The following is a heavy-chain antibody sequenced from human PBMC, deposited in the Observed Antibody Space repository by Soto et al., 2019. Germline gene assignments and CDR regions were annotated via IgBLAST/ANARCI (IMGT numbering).Heavy chain of an antibody. D-gene: IGHD2-15*01. CDR2: IYWEDDK. CDR1: GFSLSTSGVG. CDR3: AYRRSYCSGGSCYSGFDY. Sequence: QITLKESGPTLVKPTQTLTLTCTFSGFSLSTSGVGVGWIRQPPGKALEWLALIYWEDDKRYSPSLKRRLTITKATSKNQVVLTMTTMAPVDTATYCCAYRRSYCSGGSCYSGFDYWGQGTLVTVSS. V-gene: IGHV2-5*02. J-gene: IGHJ4*02.